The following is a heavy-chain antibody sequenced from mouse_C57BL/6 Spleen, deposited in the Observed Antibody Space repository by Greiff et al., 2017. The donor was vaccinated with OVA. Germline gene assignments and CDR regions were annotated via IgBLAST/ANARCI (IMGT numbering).Heavy chain of an antibody. CDR3: ARDWDDY. J-gene: IGHJ2*01. D-gene: IGHD4-1*01. Sequence: VQRVESGAELARPGASVKMSCKASGYTFTSYTMHWVKQRPGQGLEWIGYINPSSGYTKYNQKFKDKATLTADKSSSTAYMQLSSLTSEDSAVYYCARDWDDYWGQGTTLTVSS. CDR2: INPSSGYT. CDR1: GYTFTSYT. V-gene: IGHV1-4*01.